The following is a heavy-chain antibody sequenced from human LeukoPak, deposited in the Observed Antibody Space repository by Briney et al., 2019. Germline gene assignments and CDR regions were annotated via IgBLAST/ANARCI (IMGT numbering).Heavy chain of an antibody. D-gene: IGHD2-8*01. CDR2: IYHSGST. Sequence: PSETLSLTCTASGYSIRSGDYWGWIRQPPGKGLEWIGNIYHSGSTYYNPSLKSRVIISVDTSKNQFSLKLSSVTAADTAMYYCARDPATECSNGVCCKASWFDPWGQGTLVTVSS. CDR1: GYSIRSGDY. V-gene: IGHV4-38-2*02. J-gene: IGHJ5*02. CDR3: ARDPATECSNGVCCKASWFDP.